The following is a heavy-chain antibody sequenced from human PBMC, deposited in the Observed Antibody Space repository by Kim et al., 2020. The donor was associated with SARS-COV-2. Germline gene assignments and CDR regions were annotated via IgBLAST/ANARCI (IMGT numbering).Heavy chain of an antibody. CDR3: ARDSTPYVYYHYGMDV. CDR2: IYYSGST. J-gene: IGHJ6*02. V-gene: IGHV4-39*07. Sequence: SETLSLTCTVSGGSISSSSYYWGWIRQPPGKGLEWIGSIYYSGSTYYNPSLKSRVTISVDTSKNQFSLKLSSVTAADTAVYYCARDSTPYVYYHYGMDVWGQGTTVTVSS. D-gene: IGHD3-16*01. CDR1: GGSISSSSYY.